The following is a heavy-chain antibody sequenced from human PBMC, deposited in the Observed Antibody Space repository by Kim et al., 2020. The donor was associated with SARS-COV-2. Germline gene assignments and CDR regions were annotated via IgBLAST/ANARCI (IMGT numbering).Heavy chain of an antibody. CDR1: RFTFSNYA. CDR2: ISGSGDRT. CDR3: AKVTNNYHFQGVDV. Sequence: GGSLRLSCAASRFTFSNYAMTWVRQAPGKGLEWVSSISGSGDRTHYADSVKGRFTISRDNSKDTLYLQMDSLRAEDTALYYCAKVTNNYHFQGVDVWGQGTTVTVSS. D-gene: IGHD1-1*01. V-gene: IGHV3-23*01. J-gene: IGHJ6*02.